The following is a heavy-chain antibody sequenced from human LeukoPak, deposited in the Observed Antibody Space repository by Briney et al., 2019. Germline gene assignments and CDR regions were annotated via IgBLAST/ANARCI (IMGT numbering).Heavy chain of an antibody. J-gene: IGHJ6*02. CDR2: IYSGGST. CDR1: GFTVSSNY. Sequence: GGSLRLSCAASGFTVSSNYMSWVRQAPGKGLEWVSVIYSGGSTYYADSVKGRFTISRDNSKNTLYLQMNSLRAEDTAVYYCARDLRYYPHYYYGMDVWGQGTTVTVSS. V-gene: IGHV3-66*02. CDR3: ARDLRYYPHYYYGMDV. D-gene: IGHD3-9*01.